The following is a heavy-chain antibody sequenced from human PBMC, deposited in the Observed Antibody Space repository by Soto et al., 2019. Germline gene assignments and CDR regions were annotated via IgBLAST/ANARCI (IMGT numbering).Heavy chain of an antibody. CDR3: ARDYYDSSGYPWY. CDR2: IWYDGSNK. Sequence: PGGSLRLSCAASGFTFSSYGMHWVRQAPGKGLEWVAVIWYDGSNKYYADSVKGRFTIPRDNSKNTLYLQMNSLRAEDTAVYYCARDYYDSSGYPWYWGQGTLVTVS. V-gene: IGHV3-33*01. J-gene: IGHJ4*02. CDR1: GFTFSSYG. D-gene: IGHD3-22*01.